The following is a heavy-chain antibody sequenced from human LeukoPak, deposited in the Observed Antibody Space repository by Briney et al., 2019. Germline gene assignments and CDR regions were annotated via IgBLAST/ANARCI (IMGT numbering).Heavy chain of an antibody. D-gene: IGHD2-21*02. V-gene: IGHV4-39*01. J-gene: IGHJ4*02. CDR3: ARTRMTYFDY. CDR2: IYYSGST. Sequence: SETLSLTCTVSGGSISSSSYYWGWIRQPPGKGLEWIGSIYYSGSTYYNPSLKSRVTISVDTSKNQFSLKLSSVTAADTAVYYCARTRMTYFDYWGQGTLVTVSS. CDR1: GGSISSSSYY.